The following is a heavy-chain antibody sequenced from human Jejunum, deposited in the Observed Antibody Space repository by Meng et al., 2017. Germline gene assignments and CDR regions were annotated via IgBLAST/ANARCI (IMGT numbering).Heavy chain of an antibody. D-gene: IGHD3-22*01. CDR2: VSYDGSNK. CDR1: GFTFSSFA. CDR3: ARAYYDGSGRFDF. Sequence: GSLRLSCAASGFTFSSFAMVWVRQAPGKGLEWVAVVSYDGSNKFYADSVKGRFTVSRDNSKNTLYLQMDSLRVEDTAVYYCARAYYDGSGRFDFWGQGTLVTVSS. V-gene: IGHV3-30*01. J-gene: IGHJ4*02.